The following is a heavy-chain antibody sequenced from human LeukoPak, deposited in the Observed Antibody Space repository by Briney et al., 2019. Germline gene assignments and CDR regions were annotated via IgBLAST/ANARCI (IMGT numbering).Heavy chain of an antibody. Sequence: WXRQAPGXXXXXXGIINPSGGSTSYAQKFQGRVTMTRDTSTSTVYMELSSLRSEDTAVYYCARGPLFYAYSGSYFDYWGQGTLVTVSS. CDR3: ARGPLFYAYSGSYFDY. J-gene: IGHJ4*02. D-gene: IGHD1-26*01. CDR2: INPSGGST. V-gene: IGHV1-46*01.